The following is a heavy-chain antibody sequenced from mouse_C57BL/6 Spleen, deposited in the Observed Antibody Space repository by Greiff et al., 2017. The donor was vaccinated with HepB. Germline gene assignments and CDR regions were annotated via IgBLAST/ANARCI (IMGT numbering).Heavy chain of an antibody. CDR2: INPNNGGT. V-gene: IGHV1-26*01. D-gene: IGHD3-2*02. CDR1: GYTFTDYY. Sequence: EVQLQQSGPELVKPGASVKISCKASGYTFTDYYMNWVKQSHGKSLEWIGDINPNNGGTSYNQKFKGKATLTVDKSSSTAYMERRSLTSEDSAVYYCARGASSGYFDYWGQGTTLTVSS. J-gene: IGHJ2*01. CDR3: ARGASSGYFDY.